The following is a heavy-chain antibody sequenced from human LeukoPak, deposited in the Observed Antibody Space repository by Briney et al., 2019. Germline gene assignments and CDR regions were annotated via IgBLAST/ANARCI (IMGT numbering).Heavy chain of an antibody. J-gene: IGHJ5*02. V-gene: IGHV4-61*02. CDR2: IYTSGST. CDR1: GGSISSGSYY. D-gene: IGHD3-3*01. Sequence: SETLSLTCTVSGGSISSGSYYWSWIRQPAGKGLEWIGRIYTSGSTNYNPSLKSRVTISVDTSKNQFSLKLNSVTAADTAVYYCARDSYPITIFGVSWFDPWGQGTLVTVSS. CDR3: ARDSYPITIFGVSWFDP.